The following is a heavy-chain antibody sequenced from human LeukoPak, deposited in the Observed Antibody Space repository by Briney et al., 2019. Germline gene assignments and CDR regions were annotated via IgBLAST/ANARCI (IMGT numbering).Heavy chain of an antibody. D-gene: IGHD3-10*01. J-gene: IGHJ5*02. CDR3: ARGPRFGELLWHWFDP. Sequence: PSETLSLTCSVSGGSISSSNYYWGWIRQPPGKGLEWIGSIYYSGSTYYNPSLKSRVSISVDTSKNQFSLKLRSVTAADTAVYYCARGPRFGELLWHWFDPWGQGTLVTVSS. V-gene: IGHV4-39*07. CDR2: IYYSGST. CDR1: GGSISSSNYY.